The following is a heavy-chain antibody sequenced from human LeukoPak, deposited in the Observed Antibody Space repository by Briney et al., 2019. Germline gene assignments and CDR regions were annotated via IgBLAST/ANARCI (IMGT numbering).Heavy chain of an antibody. CDR3: ARRSFGAYGYYYYMDV. D-gene: IGHD3-10*01. CDR1: GGSISSSSYY. V-gene: IGHV4-39*01. J-gene: IGHJ6*03. Sequence: SETLSLTCTVSGGSISSSSYYWGWIRQPPGKGLEWIGSIYYSGSTYYNPSLKSRVTIPVDTSKNQFSLKLSSVTAADTAVYYCARRSFGAYGYYYYMDVWGKGTTVTISS. CDR2: IYYSGST.